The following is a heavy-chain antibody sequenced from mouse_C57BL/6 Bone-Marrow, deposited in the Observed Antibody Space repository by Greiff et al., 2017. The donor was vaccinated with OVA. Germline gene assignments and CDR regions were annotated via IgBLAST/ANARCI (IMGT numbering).Heavy chain of an antibody. CDR2: ISYDGSN. D-gene: IGHD2-2*01. Sequence: VQLKESGPGLVKPSQSLSLTCSVTGYSITSGYYWNWIRQFPGNKLEWMGYISYDGSNNYNPSLKNRISITRDTATNQFFLKLKSVTPEDTATDYCARGNYGYPPDYWGQGTTLTVSS. J-gene: IGHJ2*01. V-gene: IGHV3-6*01. CDR3: ARGNYGYPPDY. CDR1: GYSITSGYY.